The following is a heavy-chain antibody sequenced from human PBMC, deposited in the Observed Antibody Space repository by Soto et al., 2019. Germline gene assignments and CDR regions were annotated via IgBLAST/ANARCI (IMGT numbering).Heavy chain of an antibody. J-gene: IGHJ4*02. CDR1: GYTFTDYD. V-gene: IGHV1-8*01. Sequence: QVQVVQSRAEVKKPGASVKVSCKTSGYTFTDYDINWVRQATGQGLEWMGWVSPGNGNAGYAPQFQGRVTMTSDTSIMTVYMELISLTSEDTAVYFCEVTTGFWGQGTMITVSS. CDR2: VSPGNGNA. D-gene: IGHD2-21*02. CDR3: EVTTGF.